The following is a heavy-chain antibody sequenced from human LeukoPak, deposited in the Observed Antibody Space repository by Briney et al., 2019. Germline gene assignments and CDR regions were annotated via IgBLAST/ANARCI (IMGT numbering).Heavy chain of an antibody. D-gene: IGHD3-22*01. J-gene: IGHJ3*02. CDR2: ISGSGGST. V-gene: IGHV3-23*01. CDR1: GFTFSSYA. Sequence: PGRSLRLSCAASGFTFSSYAMSWVRQAPGKGLEWVSAISGSGGSTYYADSVKGRFTISRDNSKNTLYLQMNSLRAEDTAVYYCAKDRNYYDSSGYYYDAFDIWGQGTMVTVSS. CDR3: AKDRNYYDSSGYYYDAFDI.